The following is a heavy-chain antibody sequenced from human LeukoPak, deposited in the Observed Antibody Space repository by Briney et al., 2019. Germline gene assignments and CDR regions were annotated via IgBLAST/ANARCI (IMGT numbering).Heavy chain of an antibody. V-gene: IGHV4-34*01. CDR3: ARSHWYFDL. CDR1: GFTVSSNY. J-gene: IGHJ2*01. Sequence: GSLRLSCAASGFTVSSNYMSWVRQPPGKGLEWIGEINHSGSTNYNPSLKSRVTISVDTSKNQFSLKLSSVTAADTAVYYCARSHWYFDLWGRGTLVTVSS. CDR2: INHSGST.